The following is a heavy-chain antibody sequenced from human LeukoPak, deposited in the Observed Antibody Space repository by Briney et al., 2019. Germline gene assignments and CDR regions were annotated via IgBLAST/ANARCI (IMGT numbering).Heavy chain of an antibody. V-gene: IGHV3-53*01. CDR3: ASGLRWSSIDY. J-gene: IGHJ4*02. CDR2: IYSGGST. CDR1: GFTVSSNY. D-gene: IGHD3-3*01. Sequence: GGSLRLSRAASGFTVSSNYMSWVRQAPGKGLEWVSVIYSGGSTYYADSVKGRFTISRDNSKSTLYLQMNSLRAEDTAVYYCASGLRWSSIDYWGQGTLVTVSS.